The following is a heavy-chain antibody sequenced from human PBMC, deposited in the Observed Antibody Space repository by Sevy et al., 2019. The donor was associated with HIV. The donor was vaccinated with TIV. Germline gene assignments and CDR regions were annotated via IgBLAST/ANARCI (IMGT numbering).Heavy chain of an antibody. J-gene: IGHJ5*02. CDR1: GFTFSSYA. CDR3: AKAKSAMATIFWFDP. V-gene: IGHV3-23*01. Sequence: GGSLRLSCAASGFTFSSYAMSWVRQAPGKGLEWVSAISGSGGSTYYADPVKGRFTISRDNSKNTLYLQMNSLRAEDTAVYYCAKAKSAMATIFWFDPWGQGTLVTVSS. D-gene: IGHD5-12*01. CDR2: ISGSGGST.